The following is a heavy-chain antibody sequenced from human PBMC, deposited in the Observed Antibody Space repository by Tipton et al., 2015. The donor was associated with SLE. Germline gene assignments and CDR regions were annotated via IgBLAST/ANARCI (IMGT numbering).Heavy chain of an antibody. D-gene: IGHD6-13*01. CDR3: ARAGAGYSSIAVLWYFDL. V-gene: IGHV4-59*11. J-gene: IGHJ2*01. CDR1: GGSISSHY. CDR2: IYYSGST. Sequence: TLSLTCTVSGGSISSHYWNWIRQPPGKGLEWIGYIYYSGSTNYNPSLKSRVTISVDTSKNQFSLKLSSVTAADTAVYYCARAGAGYSSIAVLWYFDLWGRGTLVTVSS.